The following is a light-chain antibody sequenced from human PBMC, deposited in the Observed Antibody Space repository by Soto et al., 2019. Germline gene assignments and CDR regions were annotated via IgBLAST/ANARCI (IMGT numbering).Light chain of an antibody. V-gene: IGLV2-23*01. J-gene: IGLJ3*02. CDR3: CSYAGSSTWV. CDR1: SSDVGNYNL. CDR2: EGS. Sequence: QSALTQPASVSGSPGQSITISCTGTSSDVGNYNLVSWHQQHPGKAPKLMIYEGSKRPSGVSDRFSGSKSGNTASLTVSGLQAEDEADYYCCSYAGSSTWVFGGGTKLTVL.